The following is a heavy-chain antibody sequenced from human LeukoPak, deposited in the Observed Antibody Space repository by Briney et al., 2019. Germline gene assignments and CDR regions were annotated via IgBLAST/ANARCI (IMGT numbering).Heavy chain of an antibody. CDR3: ARPYNSGWYGAFNY. CDR1: GFTFSSYA. Sequence: GGSLRLSCAASGFTFSSYALSWVRQAPGKGLEWVSAISDNGGTTFYADSVKGRFTITRDNSKNTLYVQMNSLRGEDTAVYYCARPYNSGWYGAFNYWGQGTLVAVSS. V-gene: IGHV3-23*01. CDR2: ISDNGGTT. J-gene: IGHJ4*02. D-gene: IGHD6-19*01.